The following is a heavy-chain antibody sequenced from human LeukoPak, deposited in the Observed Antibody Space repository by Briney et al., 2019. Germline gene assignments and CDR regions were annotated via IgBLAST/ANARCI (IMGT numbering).Heavy chain of an antibody. CDR1: GFTVSSNY. CDR2: IGSSGGGI. J-gene: IGHJ6*02. Sequence: GGTLRLSCAASGFTVSSNYMSWVRQAPGKGLEWVSIIGSSGGGIHYADSVKGRFTISRDNSKNTLYLQMNSLRADDTAIYYCARNQQLGGHSYYYYGMGVWGQGTTVTVSS. CDR3: ARNQQLGGHSYYYYGMGV. V-gene: IGHV3-23*01. D-gene: IGHD3-16*01.